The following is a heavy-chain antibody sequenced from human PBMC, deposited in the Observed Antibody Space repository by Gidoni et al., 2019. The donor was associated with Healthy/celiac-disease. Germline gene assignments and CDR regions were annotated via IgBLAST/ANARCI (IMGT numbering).Heavy chain of an antibody. Sequence: VQLVQSGAEGKKPGASVKVACKASGYTFTGYYMHWVRQAPGQGLEWMGWINPNSGGTNYAQKFQGRVTMTRDTSISTAYMELSRLRSDDTAVYYCARDLGWGRPSLFDYWGQGTLVTVSS. CDR2: INPNSGGT. CDR1: GYTFTGYY. D-gene: IGHD6-19*01. V-gene: IGHV1-2*02. CDR3: ARDLGWGRPSLFDY. J-gene: IGHJ4*02.